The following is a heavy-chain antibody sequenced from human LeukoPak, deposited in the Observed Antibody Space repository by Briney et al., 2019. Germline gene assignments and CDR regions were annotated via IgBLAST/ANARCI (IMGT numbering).Heavy chain of an antibody. CDR2: IYSDGNT. V-gene: IGHV3-53*01. D-gene: IGHD3-16*01. CDR1: GFTVSSIY. J-gene: IGHJ6*02. Sequence: GGSLRLSCAVSGFTVSSIYMSWVRQAPGKGLEWVSFIYSDGNTYYADSVKGRFTLSRDSSRNTLYLQMSNLRAEDTAVYFCARGGGLDVWGQGATVTVSS. CDR3: ARGGGLDV.